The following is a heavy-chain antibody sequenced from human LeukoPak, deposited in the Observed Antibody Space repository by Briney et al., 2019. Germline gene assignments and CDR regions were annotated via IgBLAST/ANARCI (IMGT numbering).Heavy chain of an antibody. CDR2: INPGSGDT. CDR3: ARDFNRGVPATHYYFDF. J-gene: IGHJ4*02. V-gene: IGHV1-46*01. Sequence: ASVKVSCKASGYTFTSYYLHWVRQAPGQGLEWMGIINPGSGDTRYAQRFQDRVTMTRDTSTSTLYMELSSLRSEDTAVYYCARDFNRGVPATHYYFDFWGQGTLVTVSS. CDR1: GYTFTSYY. D-gene: IGHD2-21*02.